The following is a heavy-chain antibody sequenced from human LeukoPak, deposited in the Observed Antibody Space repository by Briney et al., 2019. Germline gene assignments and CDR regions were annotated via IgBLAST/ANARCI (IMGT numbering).Heavy chain of an antibody. CDR1: GYTFTGYY. Sequence: ASVKVSCKASGYTFTGYYVHWVRQAPGQGLEWMGWINPNSGGTNYAQKFQGRVTMTRDTSISTAYMELSRLRSDDTAVYYCARVGATGWGAFDIWGQGTMVTVSS. V-gene: IGHV1-2*02. CDR3: ARVGATGWGAFDI. D-gene: IGHD1-1*01. J-gene: IGHJ3*02. CDR2: INPNSGGT.